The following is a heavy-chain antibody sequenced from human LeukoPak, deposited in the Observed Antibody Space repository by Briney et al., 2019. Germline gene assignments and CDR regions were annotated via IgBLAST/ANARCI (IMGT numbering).Heavy chain of an antibody. D-gene: IGHD3-10*01. V-gene: IGHV1-8*01. CDR2: MNPNSGNT. Sequence: ASVNVSFKASGYTFTSYDINWVRQATAQGLEWMGCMNPNSGNTGSPHKFQGRLTMTRNTSISTAYLELSSLRSEDTAVYYCARARLRSSGSYYNWFDPWGQGTLVTVSS. J-gene: IGHJ5*02. CDR1: GYTFTSYD. CDR3: ARARLRSSGSYYNWFDP.